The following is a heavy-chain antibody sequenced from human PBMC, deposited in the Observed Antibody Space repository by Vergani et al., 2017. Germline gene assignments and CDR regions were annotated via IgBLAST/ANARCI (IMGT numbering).Heavy chain of an antibody. CDR2: MNPNSGNT. CDR1: GYTFTSYD. Sequence: QVQLVQSGAEVKKPGASVKVSCKASGYTFTSYDINWVRQATGQGLEWMGWMNPNSGNTGYAQKFQGRVTMTRNTSISTAYMELSSLRSEDTAVYYCARGAIVVVPAAIFGYYGMDVWGQGTTVTVSS. D-gene: IGHD2-2*01. V-gene: IGHV1-8*01. CDR3: ARGAIVVVPAAIFGYYGMDV. J-gene: IGHJ6*02.